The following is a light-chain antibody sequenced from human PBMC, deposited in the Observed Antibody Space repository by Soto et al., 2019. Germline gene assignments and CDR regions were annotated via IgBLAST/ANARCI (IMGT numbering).Light chain of an antibody. Sequence: DIQMTQSPSSIFASLGDRVTITSRASQSISSYLNWYQQIPGKAPKLLIYAASSLPSGVPSRFSGSGSGTDFTLTISSLQPEDFSTYYCQQSYSTPITFGQGTRLEIK. CDR2: AAS. CDR1: QSISSY. CDR3: QQSYSTPIT. J-gene: IGKJ5*01. V-gene: IGKV1-39*01.